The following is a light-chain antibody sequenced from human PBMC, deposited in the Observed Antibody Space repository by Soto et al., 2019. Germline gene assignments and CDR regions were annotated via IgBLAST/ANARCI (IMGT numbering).Light chain of an antibody. CDR2: DVT. J-gene: IGLJ1*01. V-gene: IGLV2-14*03. Sequence: QSALTQPASVSGSPGQSITISCTGTSSDVGAYDYVSWYQQHPGKAPKLLIYDVTTRPSGVSNRFSGSKSGNTASLTISGLETDDEAEYYCSSFTSTFTLVFGTGTKVTV. CDR1: SSDVGAYDY. CDR3: SSFTSTFTLV.